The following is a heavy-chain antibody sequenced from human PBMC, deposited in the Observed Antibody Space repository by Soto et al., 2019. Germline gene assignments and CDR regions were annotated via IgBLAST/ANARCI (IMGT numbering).Heavy chain of an antibody. CDR2: IYYNGST. CDR3: ARQGPNFDSETYFPPPEN. CDR1: GGSSCSISYY. D-gene: IGHD3-10*01. Sequence: LEPLSHTCTVCGGSSCSISYYWGWNSQPPGKGPEWIGTIYYNGSTYYNPSLKSRVTISVDTSKNQFSLKLTSVTAADTAVYYCARQGPNFDSETYFPPPENWGQGFLVTVSS. V-gene: IGHV4-39*01. J-gene: IGHJ4*02.